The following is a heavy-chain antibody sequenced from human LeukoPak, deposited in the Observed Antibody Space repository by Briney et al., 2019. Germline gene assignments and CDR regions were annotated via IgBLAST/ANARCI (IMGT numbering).Heavy chain of an antibody. CDR1: GYTFTSYG. V-gene: IGHV1-69*10. CDR2: IIPILGIA. Sequence: ASVKVSCKASGYTFTSYGISWVRQAPGQGLEWMGGIIPILGIANYAQKFQGRVTITADESTSTAYMELSSLRSEDTAVYYCARAIVVVPAEPYYYYYMDVWGKGTTVTVSS. J-gene: IGHJ6*03. D-gene: IGHD2-2*01. CDR3: ARAIVVVPAEPYYYYYMDV.